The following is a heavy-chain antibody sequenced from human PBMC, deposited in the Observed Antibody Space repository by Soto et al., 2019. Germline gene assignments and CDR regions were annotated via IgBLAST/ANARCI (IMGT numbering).Heavy chain of an antibody. CDR1: GFTFSDYA. V-gene: IGHV3-30*04. Sequence: GGSLRLSCAASGFTFSDYALHWVRQAPGKGLEWVAVISYDGGNKYYADSVKGRFTISRDNSKNTMYLQINSLRGEDTAVYFCARENGLAAAGIWPDHWGQGTLVTVSS. D-gene: IGHD6-13*01. CDR2: ISYDGGNK. CDR3: ARENGLAAAGIWPDH. J-gene: IGHJ5*02.